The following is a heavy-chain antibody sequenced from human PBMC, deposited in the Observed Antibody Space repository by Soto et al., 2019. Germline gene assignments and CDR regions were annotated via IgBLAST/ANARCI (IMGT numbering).Heavy chain of an antibody. J-gene: IGHJ6*02. V-gene: IGHV3-48*03. CDR1: GFTFSSYE. D-gene: IGHD1-7*01. CDR3: ARDPNDNWNYGGYYYYYGMDV. CDR2: ISSSGSTI. Sequence: EVQLVESGGGLVQPGESLRLSCAASGFTFSSYEMNWVRQAPGKGLEWVSYISSSGSTIYYADSVKGRFTISRDNAKNSLYLQMNSLRAEDTAVYYCARDPNDNWNYGGYYYYYGMDVWGQGTTVTVSS.